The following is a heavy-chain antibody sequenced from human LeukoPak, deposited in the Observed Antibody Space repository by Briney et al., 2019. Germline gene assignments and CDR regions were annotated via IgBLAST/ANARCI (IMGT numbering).Heavy chain of an antibody. CDR1: GGSFSGYY. D-gene: IGHD3-22*01. V-gene: IGHV4-34*01. J-gene: IGHJ4*02. CDR3: ARPYDRTDY. CDR2: TNHSGST. Sequence: SETLSLTCAVYGGSFSGYYWSWIRQPPGKGLEWIGETNHSGSTNYNPSLKSRVTISVDTSKNQFSLKLSSVTAADTAVYYCARPYDRTDYWGQGTLVTVSS.